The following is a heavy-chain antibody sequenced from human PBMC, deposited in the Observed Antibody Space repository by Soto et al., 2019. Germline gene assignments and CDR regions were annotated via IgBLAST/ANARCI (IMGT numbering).Heavy chain of an antibody. CDR2: IYYSGST. J-gene: IGHJ4*02. CDR3: ARVGGVAARTLDY. V-gene: IGHV4-34*01. CDR1: GGSFSGYY. Sequence: SETLSLACAVYGGSFSGYYWSWIRQPPGKGLEWIGEIYYSGSTDYNPSLKGRVTISVDTSKNQFSLKLRSVTAADTAVYYCARVGGVAARTLDYWGQGTLVTVSS. D-gene: IGHD6-6*01.